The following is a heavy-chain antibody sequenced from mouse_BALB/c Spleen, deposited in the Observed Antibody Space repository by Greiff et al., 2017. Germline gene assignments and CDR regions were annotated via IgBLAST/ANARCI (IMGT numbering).Heavy chain of an antibody. CDR3: DRKWEDDGAFAY. CDR2: IWGGGST. CDR1: GFSFSSYC. D-gene: IGHD2-12*01. V-gene: IGHV2-6-4*01. Sequence: VKLMESGPGLVAPSQSLSITCTVSGFSFSSYCVHWVRQPPGKGLEWLGMIWGGGSTDYNSALQSRLSISKDNSKSQVILKMNSMQTDDTAMYYCDRKWEDDGAFAYWGQGTLVTVSA. J-gene: IGHJ3*01.